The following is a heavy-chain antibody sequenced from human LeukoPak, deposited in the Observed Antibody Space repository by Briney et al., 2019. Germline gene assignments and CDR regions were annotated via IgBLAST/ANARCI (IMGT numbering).Heavy chain of an antibody. D-gene: IGHD1-26*01. J-gene: IGHJ4*02. V-gene: IGHV1-18*04. CDR2: ISAYNGNT. Sequence: GASVKVSCKASGYTFTGYYMHWVRQAPRQGLEWMGWISAYNGNTNYAQKLQGRVTMTTDTSTSTAYMELRSLRSDDTAVYYCARAEWDDYWGQGTLVTVSS. CDR3: ARAEWDDY. CDR1: GYTFTGYY.